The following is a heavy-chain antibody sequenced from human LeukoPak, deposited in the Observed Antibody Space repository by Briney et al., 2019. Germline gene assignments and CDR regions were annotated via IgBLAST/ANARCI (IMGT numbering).Heavy chain of an antibody. Sequence: GGSLRLSCTVSGFTVTSNSMSWVRQAPGKGLEWVSFIYSGSTHYSDSVKGRFTISRDNSKNTLYLQMNSLRAEDTAVYYCARESHSYRIDYWGQGTLVTVSS. D-gene: IGHD3-10*01. CDR2: IYSGST. CDR1: GFTVTSNS. V-gene: IGHV3-53*01. J-gene: IGHJ4*02. CDR3: ARESHSYRIDY.